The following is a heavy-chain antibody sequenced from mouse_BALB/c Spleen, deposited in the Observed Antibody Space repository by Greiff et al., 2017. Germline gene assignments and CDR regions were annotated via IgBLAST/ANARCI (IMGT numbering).Heavy chain of an antibody. D-gene: IGHD1-1*01. CDR2: ISYIGST. Sequence: VQLQQSGPGLVKPSQSLSLTCTVTGYSITSDYAWHWIRQFPGNKLEWMGYISYIGSTSYNPSLKSRISITRDTSKNQFFLQLYSVTTEDTATYYCARWDYYGSRWYFEVWGAGTTVTVSS. CDR1: GYSITSDYA. J-gene: IGHJ1*01. CDR3: ARWDYYGSRWYFEV. V-gene: IGHV3-2*02.